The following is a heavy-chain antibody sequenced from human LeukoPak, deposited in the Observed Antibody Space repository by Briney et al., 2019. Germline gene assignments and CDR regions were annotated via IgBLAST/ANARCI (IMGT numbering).Heavy chain of an antibody. CDR3: AKVDRYCSSTNCYGWDY. D-gene: IGHD2-2*01. CDR1: GFTFSSYA. Sequence: PGESLRLSCAASGFTFSSYAMSWVRQAPGKGLECFSAISGSGGSTYYAHYVKGRFTISRDNSTNTLYLQMNSLRAEDTAVYYCAKVDRYCSSTNCYGWDYGGQGTLVTVSS. J-gene: IGHJ4*02. CDR2: ISGSGGST. V-gene: IGHV3-23*01.